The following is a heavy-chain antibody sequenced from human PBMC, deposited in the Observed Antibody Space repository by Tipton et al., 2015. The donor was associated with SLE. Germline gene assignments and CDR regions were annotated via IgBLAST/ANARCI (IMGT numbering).Heavy chain of an antibody. D-gene: IGHD5-24*01. CDR3: AKDNGYNVLDY. V-gene: IGHV3-9*01. Sequence: SLRLSCVASGFSFDDYAMHWVRQAPGKGLEWVSGISWNSDTIAYADSVKGRITISRDNSMSTLYLQMKAQRAEDTAVYYCAKDNGYNVLDYWGQGALVTVSS. J-gene: IGHJ4*02. CDR2: ISWNSDTI. CDR1: GFSFDDYA.